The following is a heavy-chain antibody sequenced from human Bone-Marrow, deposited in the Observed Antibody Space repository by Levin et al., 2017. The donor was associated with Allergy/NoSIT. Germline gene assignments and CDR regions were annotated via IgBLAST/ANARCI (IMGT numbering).Heavy chain of an antibody. CDR1: GYTFTNYG. CDR2: ISAKNGKT. D-gene: IGHD2/OR15-2a*01. Sequence: GESLKISCKASGYTFTNYGISWVRQAPGQGLEWMGWISAKNGKTKYVQKFQDRVTMTTDTSTSTAYMELRSLRSDDTAVYYCARESASLSRDWGQGTLVTVSS. V-gene: IGHV1-18*01. CDR3: ARESASLSRD. J-gene: IGHJ4*02.